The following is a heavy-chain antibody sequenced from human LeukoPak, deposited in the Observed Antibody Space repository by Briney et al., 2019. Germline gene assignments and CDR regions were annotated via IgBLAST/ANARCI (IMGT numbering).Heavy chain of an antibody. V-gene: IGHV6-1*01. CDR2: TYYRSKWYD. Sequence: SQXLSLTFAISGDSVSSKNGAWNWLRQSPSRGLEWLGSTYYRSKWYDEYADSVKGRVTISPDTSKNQFSLHVYSVTPEDTAVYYCARDLGTSGWYTFDFWGQGTLVTVSS. D-gene: IGHD6-19*01. CDR3: ARDLGTSGWYTFDF. CDR1: GDSVSSKNGA. J-gene: IGHJ5*01.